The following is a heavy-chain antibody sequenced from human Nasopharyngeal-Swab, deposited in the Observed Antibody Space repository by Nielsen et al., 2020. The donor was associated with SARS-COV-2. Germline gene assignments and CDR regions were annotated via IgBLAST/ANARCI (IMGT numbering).Heavy chain of an antibody. CDR3: ARPPTMVIKPRDWYFDL. J-gene: IGHJ2*01. CDR2: ISYDGSNK. CDR1: GFTFSSYA. V-gene: IGHV3-30-3*01. Sequence: GESLKISCAASGFTFSSYAMHWVRQAPGKGLEWVAVISYDGSNKYYADSVKGRFTISRDNSKNTLYLQMNSLRAEDTAVYYCARPPTMVIKPRDWYFDLWGRGTLVTVSS. D-gene: IGHD3-3*01.